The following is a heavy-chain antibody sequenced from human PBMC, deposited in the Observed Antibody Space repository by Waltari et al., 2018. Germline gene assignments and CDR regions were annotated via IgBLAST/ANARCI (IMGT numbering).Heavy chain of an antibody. J-gene: IGHJ4*02. D-gene: IGHD2-21*02. CDR3: ARGGVDTSMTATY. CDR1: GLTLGRYA. V-gene: IGHV3-30-3*01. CDR2: ISFDGSTK. Sequence: QVELVESGGGVVQPGRSLRLSCAASGLTLGRYAMHWVRQAPGKGLEWVAVISFDGSTKYYADSVKGRFTISRDNSKSTLYLQMNSLGVEDTAVYYCARGGVDTSMTATYWGQGTLVTVSS.